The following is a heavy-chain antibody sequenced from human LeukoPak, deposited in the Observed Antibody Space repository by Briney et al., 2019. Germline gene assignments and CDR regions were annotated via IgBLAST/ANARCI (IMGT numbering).Heavy chain of an antibody. CDR2: IKQDGSEK. CDR3: ATEGGYSSGWYDY. CDR1: GFTFSSYW. Sequence: GGSLTLSCAASGFTFSSYWMSWVRQAPGKGLEWVANIKQDGSEKYYVDSVKGRFTISRDNAKNSLYLQMNSLRAEDTAVYYCATEGGYSSGWYDYWGQGTLVTVSS. D-gene: IGHD6-19*01. J-gene: IGHJ4*02. V-gene: IGHV3-7*03.